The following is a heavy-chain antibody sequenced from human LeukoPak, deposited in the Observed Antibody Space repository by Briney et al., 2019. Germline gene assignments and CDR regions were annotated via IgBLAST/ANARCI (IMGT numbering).Heavy chain of an antibody. Sequence: PSETLSLTCTVSGGSISYYYWNWIRQPPGKGLEWIGYIYYTGNTNYNPSLKSRVTISVDTSKNQFSLKLSSVTAANTAVYYCARDRLQLQSWGQGTLVTVSS. CDR2: IYYTGNT. J-gene: IGHJ5*02. CDR1: GGSISYYY. CDR3: ARDRLQLQS. V-gene: IGHV4-59*01. D-gene: IGHD5-24*01.